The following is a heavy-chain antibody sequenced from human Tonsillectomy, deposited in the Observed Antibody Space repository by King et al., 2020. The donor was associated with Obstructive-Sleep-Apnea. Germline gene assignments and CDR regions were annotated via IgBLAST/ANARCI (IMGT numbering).Heavy chain of an antibody. Sequence: VQLVESGAEVKKPGSSVKVSCKASGGTLRSYAISWVRQAPGQGLEWMGGIIPMFGSTNYAQTFQGRVTITADESTSTAYMELSSLRSEDTALYYCARANCGGDCHSGYYYVMDVWGQGTAVTVSS. J-gene: IGHJ6*02. V-gene: IGHV1-69*01. CDR2: IIPMFGST. D-gene: IGHD2-21*02. CDR1: GGTLRSYA. CDR3: ARANCGGDCHSGYYYVMDV.